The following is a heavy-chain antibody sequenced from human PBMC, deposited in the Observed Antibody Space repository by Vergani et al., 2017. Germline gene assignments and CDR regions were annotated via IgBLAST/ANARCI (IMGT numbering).Heavy chain of an antibody. D-gene: IGHD6-13*01. CDR2: ISSSSSYI. CDR1: GFTFSSYS. Sequence: EVQLVESGGGLVKPGGSLRLSCAASGFTFSSYSMNWVRQAPGKGLDWVSSISSSSSYIYYADSVKGRFTISRDSGENSLFLQMNSLRAEDTAVYYCARRYSSSWLNDAFDIWGQGTMVTVSS. CDR3: ARRYSSSWLNDAFDI. V-gene: IGHV3-21*01. J-gene: IGHJ3*02.